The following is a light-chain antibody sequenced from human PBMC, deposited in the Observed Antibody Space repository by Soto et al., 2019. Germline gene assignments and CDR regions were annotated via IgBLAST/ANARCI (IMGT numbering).Light chain of an antibody. CDR2: LDSDGSH. J-gene: IGLJ2*01. Sequence: QSVLTQSPSASASLGASVKLTCTLSSGHSSYAMAWHQQQPEKGPRYLMKLDSDGSHTKGDAIPDRFSGSSSGAERYLTISSLKSEDEADYYCQTWGTGIHVVFGGGTKLTVL. CDR1: SGHSSYA. V-gene: IGLV4-69*01. CDR3: QTWGTGIHVV.